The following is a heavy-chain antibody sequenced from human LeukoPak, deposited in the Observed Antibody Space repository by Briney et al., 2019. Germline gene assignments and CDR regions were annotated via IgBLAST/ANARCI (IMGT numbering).Heavy chain of an antibody. CDR1: GGSISSYY. D-gene: IGHD3-10*01. J-gene: IGHJ6*02. CDR2: IYTSGST. V-gene: IGHV4-4*07. CDR3: ARDPGLITMVRGVIRQPYYYYGMDV. Sequence: SETPPLTCTVSGGSISSYYWSWIRQPAGKGLEWIGRIYTSGSTNYNPSLKSRVTMSVDTSKNQFSLKLSSVTAADTAVYYCARDPGLITMVRGVIRQPYYYYGMDVWGQGTTVTVSS.